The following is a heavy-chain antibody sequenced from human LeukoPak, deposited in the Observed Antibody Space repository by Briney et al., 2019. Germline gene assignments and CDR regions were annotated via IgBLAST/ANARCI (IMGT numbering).Heavy chain of an antibody. CDR3: ARDKGGSPSYFDY. CDR2: IWYDGSNK. J-gene: IGHJ4*02. V-gene: IGHV3-33*01. Sequence: GGALRLFYASSAFTFSSDGVRRVRQAPGKGLEWVAVIWYDGSNKYYADSVKGRFTISRDNSKNTLYLQMNSPRAEDTAVYYCARDKGGSPSYFDYWGQGPLVTVSS. CDR1: AFTFSSDG.